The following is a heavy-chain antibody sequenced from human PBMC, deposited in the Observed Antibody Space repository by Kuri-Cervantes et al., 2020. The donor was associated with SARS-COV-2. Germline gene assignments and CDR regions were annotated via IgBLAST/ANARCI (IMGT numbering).Heavy chain of an antibody. D-gene: IGHD7-27*01. Sequence: ASVKVSCKVSGYTLTELSMHWVRQAPGKGLEWMGGFDPEDGETIYAQKFQGRVTTTEDTSTDTAYMELSSLRSEDTAVYYCATGYLPSLTGDGPHYFDYWGQGTLVTVSS. J-gene: IGHJ4*02. CDR3: ATGYLPSLTGDGPHYFDY. V-gene: IGHV1-24*01. CDR1: GYTLTELS. CDR2: FDPEDGET.